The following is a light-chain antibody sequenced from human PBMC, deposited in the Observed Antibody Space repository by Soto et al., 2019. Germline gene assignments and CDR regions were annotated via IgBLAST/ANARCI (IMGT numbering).Light chain of an antibody. CDR1: ISDIGGYNF. V-gene: IGLV2-14*03. CDR2: EVN. CDR3: SSFTSSSTLVL. Sequence: QSVLTQPASVSGSPRQSITISCSGTISDIGGYNFVSWYQQHPGKAPTLMIYEVNNRPSGVSNRFSGSKSGNTASLTISGLQAEDEADYYCSSFTSSSTLVLFGGGTQLTVL. J-gene: IGLJ2*01.